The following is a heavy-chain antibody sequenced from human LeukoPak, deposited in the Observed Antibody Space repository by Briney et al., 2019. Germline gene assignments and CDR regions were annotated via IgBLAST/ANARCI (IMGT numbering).Heavy chain of an antibody. CDR1: GFTFSSYA. J-gene: IGHJ3*02. CDR2: INSDGSST. D-gene: IGHD2-21*02. Sequence: GGSLRLSCAASGFTFSSYAMSWVRQAPGKGLEWVTRINSDGSSTSYADSEKGRFTISRDNAKNTLYLQMNSLRAEDTAVYYCARDLLKILAYCGGDCYSLGDAFDIWGQGTMVTVSS. CDR3: ARDLLKILAYCGGDCYSLGDAFDI. V-gene: IGHV3-74*01.